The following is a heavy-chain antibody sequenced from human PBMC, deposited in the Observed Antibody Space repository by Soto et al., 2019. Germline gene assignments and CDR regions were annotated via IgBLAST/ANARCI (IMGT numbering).Heavy chain of an antibody. CDR3: ARDGNDSMSEYYYYYMGV. CDR1: GGSISSGGYY. Sequence: SETLSLTCTVSGGSISSGGYYWSWIRQHPGKGLEWIGYIYYSGSTYYNPSLKSRVTISVDTSKNQFSLKLSSVTAADTAVYYCARDGNDSMSEYYYYYMGVWGKGTTVTVSS. J-gene: IGHJ6*03. CDR2: IYYSGST. D-gene: IGHD1-1*01. V-gene: IGHV4-31*03.